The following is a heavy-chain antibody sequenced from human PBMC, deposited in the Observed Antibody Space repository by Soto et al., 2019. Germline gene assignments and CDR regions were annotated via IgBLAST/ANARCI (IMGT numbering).Heavy chain of an antibody. CDR3: SKQRGHSGYSHYGLEV. D-gene: IGHD2-15*01. CDR1: GFDFTPAW. CDR2: IKSKGSGGTT. V-gene: IGHV3-15*07. J-gene: IGHJ6*01. Sequence: QVVESGGGLVTPGESISLSCVGSGFDFTPAWMHWVRQAPGTGLEWVGRIKSKGSGGTTDYSAPEKGSFTISRDDFTNTVYLQMNSLKSEDTAVYFCSKQRGHSGYSHYGLEVWGQGITVTVTS.